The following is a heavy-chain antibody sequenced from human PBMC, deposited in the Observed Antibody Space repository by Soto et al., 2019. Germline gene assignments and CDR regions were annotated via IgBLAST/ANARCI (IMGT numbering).Heavy chain of an antibody. J-gene: IGHJ6*02. CDR2: ISGGGGTT. Sequence: EVQLLESGGGLVQPGGSLRLSCAASGFTFSSHVMNWVRQAPGKGLESVAAISGGGGTTFYGDSVEGRFTMSRDNSKNTRFRQMNSRRAEDTAVYYCARGPRAPPPHDYGMDVWGQGTTVTVSS. CDR1: GFTFSSHV. V-gene: IGHV3-23*01. CDR3: ARGPRAPPPHDYGMDV.